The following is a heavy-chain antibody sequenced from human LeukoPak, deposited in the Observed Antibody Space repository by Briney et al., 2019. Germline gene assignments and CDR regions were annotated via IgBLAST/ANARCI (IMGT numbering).Heavy chain of an antibody. CDR2: VSYDDSRK. CDR3: ARDRDAGYNSGWNPFDY. D-gene: IGHD6-19*01. CDR1: GFTFSSYS. V-gene: IGHV3-30*03. J-gene: IGHJ4*02. Sequence: PGGSLRLSCAASGFTFSSYSVSWVRRAPGKGLEWVAVVSYDDSRKYYADSVKGRFTISRDNSNNVVYLQMNSLRPEDTAVYYCARDRDAGYNSGWNPFDYWGQGMLVTVSS.